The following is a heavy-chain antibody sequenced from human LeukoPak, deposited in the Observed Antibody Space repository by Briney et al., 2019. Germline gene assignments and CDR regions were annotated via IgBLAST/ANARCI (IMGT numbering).Heavy chain of an antibody. J-gene: IGHJ4*02. D-gene: IGHD3-10*01. CDR3: ARVATMVRGVPFDY. V-gene: IGHV4-31*03. CDR2: IYYSGST. CDR1: GGSISSGGYY. Sequence: SQTLSLTCTVSGGSISSGGYYWSWIRQHPGKDLEWIGCIYYSGSTYYNPSLKSRVTISVDTSKNQFSLKLSSVTASDTAVYYCARVATMVRGVPFDYWGQGALVTVSS.